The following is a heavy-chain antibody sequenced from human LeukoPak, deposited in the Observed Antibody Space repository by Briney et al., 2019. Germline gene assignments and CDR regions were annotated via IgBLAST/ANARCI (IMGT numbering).Heavy chain of an antibody. CDR2: ISSSSSYI. J-gene: IGHJ3*02. CDR3: ARDCLGTTDAFDI. Sequence: GGSLTLSCAASGFTFSSYSMNWVRQAPGKGLEWVSSISSSSSYIHYADSVKGRFTISRDNAKNSLYLRMNSLRAEDTAVYYCARDCLGTTDAFDIWGQGTMVTVSS. V-gene: IGHV3-21*01. CDR1: GFTFSSYS. D-gene: IGHD1-7*01.